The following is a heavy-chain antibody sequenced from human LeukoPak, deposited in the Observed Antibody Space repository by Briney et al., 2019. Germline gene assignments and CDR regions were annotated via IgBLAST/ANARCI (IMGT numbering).Heavy chain of an antibody. CDR3: ARPGGSGWTLDS. D-gene: IGHD6-19*01. CDR1: GESITRSYF. Sequence: NTSETLSLTCLVSGESITRSYFWAWIRQPPGKGLEWIGGVYYSGNTHYNPPLKSRVTISADTSQDQISLRLSSVTAADTAIYYCARPGGSGWTLDSWGQGTLVTVSS. J-gene: IGHJ4*02. V-gene: IGHV4-39*01. CDR2: VYYSGNT.